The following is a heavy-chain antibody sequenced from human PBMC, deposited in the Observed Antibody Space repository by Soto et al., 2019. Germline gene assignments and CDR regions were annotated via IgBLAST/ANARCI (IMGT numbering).Heavy chain of an antibody. D-gene: IGHD3-3*01. CDR2: INSDGSST. CDR3: ARALKQPYYDFWSGYPGRRNLLHAFDI. J-gene: IGHJ3*02. V-gene: IGHV3-74*01. CDR1: GFTFSSYW. Sequence: GGSLRLSCAASGFTFSSYWMHWVRQAPGKGLVWVSRINSDGSSTSYADSVKGRFTISRDNAKNTLYLQMNSLRAEDTAVYYCARALKQPYYDFWSGYPGRRNLLHAFDIWGQGTMVTVSS.